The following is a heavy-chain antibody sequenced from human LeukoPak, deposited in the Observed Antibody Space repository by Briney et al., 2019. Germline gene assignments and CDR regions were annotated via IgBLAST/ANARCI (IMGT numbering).Heavy chain of an antibody. CDR1: GGSISSYY. CDR2: IYYSGST. Sequence: SETLSLTCTVSGGSISSYYWSWIRQPPGKGLEWIGYIYYSGSTNYNPSLKSRVTISVDTSKDQFSLKLSSVTAADTAFYYCARDLGSGWSPGYWGQGTLVTVSS. D-gene: IGHD6-19*01. CDR3: ARDLGSGWSPGY. V-gene: IGHV4-59*01. J-gene: IGHJ4*02.